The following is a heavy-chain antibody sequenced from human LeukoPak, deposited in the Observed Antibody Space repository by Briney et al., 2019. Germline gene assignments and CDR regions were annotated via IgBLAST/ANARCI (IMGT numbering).Heavy chain of an antibody. CDR3: AVAVAGSSEGDY. CDR1: GFTFSSYI. V-gene: IGHV3-21*01. CDR2: ISSSSSYI. J-gene: IGHJ4*02. Sequence: GGSLRLSCAASGFTFSSYIMNWVRQAPGKGLEWVSSISSSSSYIYYANSVKGRFTISRDNAKNSLYLQMNSLRAEDTAVYYCAVAVAGSSEGDYWGQGTLVTVSS. D-gene: IGHD6-19*01.